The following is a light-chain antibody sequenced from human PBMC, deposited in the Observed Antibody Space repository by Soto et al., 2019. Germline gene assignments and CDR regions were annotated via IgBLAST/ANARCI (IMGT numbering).Light chain of an antibody. CDR2: DAS. CDR3: QQRSNWQVN. Sequence: ELVWTQSPATLSLSPGERATLSCRASQSVSSYLAGYQQKPCQAPRLLLYDASNRANDIPARFSGSGSGTDFTLTSSSLEPEDVAVYYCQQRSNWQVNFGQGTRLESK. CDR1: QSVSSY. V-gene: IGKV3-11*01. J-gene: IGKJ5*01.